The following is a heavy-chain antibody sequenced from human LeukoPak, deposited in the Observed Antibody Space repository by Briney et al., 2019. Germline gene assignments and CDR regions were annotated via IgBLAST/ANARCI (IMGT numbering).Heavy chain of an antibody. J-gene: IGHJ4*01. Sequence: PSETLSLPCTVSGGSISGNYYWGWIRQPPGKGLEWIGSIFYTGKSNNNPSLKTRDTVSVDTSRNQFFLKVSSVTVADTAVYFCARLGDVEVNGGTLDYWGRGNLVTVSS. CDR2: IFYTGKS. CDR3: ARLGDVEVNGGTLDY. D-gene: IGHD3-16*01. CDR1: GGSISGNYY. V-gene: IGHV4-39*01.